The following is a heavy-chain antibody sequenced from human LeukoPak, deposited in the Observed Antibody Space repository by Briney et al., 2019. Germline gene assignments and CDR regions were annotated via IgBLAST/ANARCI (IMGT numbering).Heavy chain of an antibody. Sequence: ASVKVSCKASGYIFDSYGISWVRQAPGQGLEWVGWISPYNGNTNYAQKFQGRVTITTDASANTPYMELRSLTSADTAVDYCARSPFSSSWYTTHYYYYYMDVWGKGTTVTVSS. D-gene: IGHD6-13*01. J-gene: IGHJ6*03. CDR3: ARSPFSSSWYTTHYYYYYMDV. CDR2: ISPYNGNT. CDR1: GYIFDSYG. V-gene: IGHV1-18*01.